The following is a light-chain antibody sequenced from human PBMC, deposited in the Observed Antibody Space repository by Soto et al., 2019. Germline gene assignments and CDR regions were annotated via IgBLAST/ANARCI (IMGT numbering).Light chain of an antibody. Sequence: DIVLTQSPATLSLSPGQRATVSCRASQSLESSLVWYQQKPGQAPRLLIYDASNRVTGIPARFSGSGSGTDFTLTISSLQPADFAIYYCQQRISWPLTFGGGTKVDIK. J-gene: IGKJ4*01. CDR1: QSLESS. V-gene: IGKV3-11*01. CDR2: DAS. CDR3: QQRISWPLT.